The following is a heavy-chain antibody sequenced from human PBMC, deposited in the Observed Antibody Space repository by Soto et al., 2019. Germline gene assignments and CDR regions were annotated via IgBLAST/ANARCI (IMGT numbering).Heavy chain of an antibody. Sequence: QVQLVQSGAEVKKPGSSVRVSCKASGGTFSRYSINWVRQAPGQGLEWMGGVIPLFDTSNYAQTFQGRVTITADKSTNTAYMELSSLRSEDTAVYYCARDYGGNAGWCDPWGQGTLVTVSS. V-gene: IGHV1-69*06. D-gene: IGHD4-17*01. CDR1: GGTFSRYS. CDR2: VIPLFDTS. J-gene: IGHJ5*02. CDR3: ARDYGGNAGWCDP.